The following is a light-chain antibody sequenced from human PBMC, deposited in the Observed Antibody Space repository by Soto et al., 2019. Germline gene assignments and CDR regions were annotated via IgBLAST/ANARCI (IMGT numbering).Light chain of an antibody. CDR1: QSVSSN. V-gene: IGKV3-15*01. J-gene: IGKJ1*01. Sequence: EIVMTQSPTTLSVSPGERATLSCWASQSVSSNLAWYQQKPGQAPRLLIYGAASRPTYVPARFTGSGSGTEFTLTISSLEPEDFAVYYCQQYNSWPRTFGLGTKVDI. CDR3: QQYNSWPRT. CDR2: GAA.